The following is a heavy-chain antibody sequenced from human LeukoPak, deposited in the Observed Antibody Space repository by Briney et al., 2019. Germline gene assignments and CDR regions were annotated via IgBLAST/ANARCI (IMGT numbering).Heavy chain of an antibody. Sequence: GGSLRLSCAASGFTFSSYSMNWVRQAPGKGLEWVSSISSSSSYIYYADSVKGRFTISRDNAKNSLYLQMNRLTAEDTAMYYCARDHGSSSDFDYWGEATLVTVSS. CDR3: ARDHGSSSDFDY. CDR1: GFTFSSYS. CDR2: ISSSSSYI. V-gene: IGHV3-21*01. J-gene: IGHJ4*02. D-gene: IGHD6-6*01.